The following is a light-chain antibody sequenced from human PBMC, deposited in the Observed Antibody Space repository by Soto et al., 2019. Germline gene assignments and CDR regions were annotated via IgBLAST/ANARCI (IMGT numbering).Light chain of an antibody. CDR3: QQINSYPVT. CDR2: SAS. CDR1: QGISTH. V-gene: IGKV1-9*01. Sequence: DIQLTQSPAFLSASIGDKVTITCRASQGISTHLAWYQQKLGKAPNLLIYSASTLQSGVPSRFSGSGSGTEFTLTISSLQPEDFATYFCQQINSYPVTFGGGTKVEIK. J-gene: IGKJ4*01.